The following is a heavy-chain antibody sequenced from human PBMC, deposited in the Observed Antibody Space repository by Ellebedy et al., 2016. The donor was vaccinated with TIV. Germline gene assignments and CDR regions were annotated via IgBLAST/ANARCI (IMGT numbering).Heavy chain of an antibody. D-gene: IGHD6-19*01. J-gene: IGHJ5*02. CDR3: ARGRGSRWYNWFDP. Sequence: ASVKVSCXASGYTFIGYYMHWVRQAPGQGLEWMGWINPNSGDTNYAQKFQGRVTMTRDTSISTASMELSRLRSDDTAVYYCARGRGSRWYNWFDPWGQGTLVTVSS. CDR2: INPNSGDT. CDR1: GYTFIGYY. V-gene: IGHV1-2*02.